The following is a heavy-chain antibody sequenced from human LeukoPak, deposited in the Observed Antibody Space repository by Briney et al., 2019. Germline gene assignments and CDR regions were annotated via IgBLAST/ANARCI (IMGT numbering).Heavy chain of an antibody. CDR2: INAGNGNT. CDR3: ARLMVRGVIIQGFDY. D-gene: IGHD3-10*01. J-gene: IGHJ4*02. Sequence: ASVKVSCKASGYTFTSYAMHWVRQAPGQRPEWMGWINAGNGNTKYSQKFQDRVTITRDTSASTAYMELSSLRSEDTAVYYCARLMVRGVIIQGFDYWGQGTLVTVSS. CDR1: GYTFTSYA. V-gene: IGHV1-3*01.